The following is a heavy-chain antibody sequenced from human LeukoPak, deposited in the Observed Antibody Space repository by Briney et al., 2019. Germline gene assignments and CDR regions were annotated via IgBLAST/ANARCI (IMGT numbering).Heavy chain of an antibody. V-gene: IGHV3-7*03. D-gene: IGHD3-10*01. Sequence: GGSLRLXCAASGSTFSSYWMSWVRQAPGKGLEWVANIKQDGSEIYYVDSVKGRFTISRDNAKNSLYLQMNSLRAEDTALYYCAKNTSPWISGFDYWGQGTLVTVSS. CDR3: AKNTSPWISGFDY. J-gene: IGHJ4*02. CDR2: IKQDGSEI. CDR1: GSTFSSYW.